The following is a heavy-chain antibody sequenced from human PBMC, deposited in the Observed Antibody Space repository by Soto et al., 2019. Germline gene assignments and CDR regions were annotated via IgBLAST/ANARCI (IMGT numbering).Heavy chain of an antibody. J-gene: IGHJ4*02. Sequence: ASVKVSCKASGYTFTSYDINWVRQATGQGLEWMGWMNPNSGNTGYAQKFQGRVTMTRNTSISTAYMELSSLRSEDTAVYYCARLILSNQSYYFDYWGQGTLVTVSS. CDR1: GYTFTSYD. D-gene: IGHD4-4*01. CDR3: ARLILSNQSYYFDY. V-gene: IGHV1-8*01. CDR2: MNPNSGNT.